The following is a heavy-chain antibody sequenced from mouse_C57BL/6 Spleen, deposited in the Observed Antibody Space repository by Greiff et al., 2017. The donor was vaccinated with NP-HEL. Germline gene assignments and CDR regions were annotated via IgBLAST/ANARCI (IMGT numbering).Heavy chain of an antibody. Sequence: VQLQQSGPELVKPGASVKISCTASGYTITDYYMNWVKQSHGKSLEWIGDINPNNGGTSYNQKFKGKATLTVDKSSSTAYMELRSLTSEDSAVYYCARGYYGSSSYYFDYWGQGTTLTVSS. J-gene: IGHJ2*01. D-gene: IGHD1-1*01. CDR2: INPNNGGT. CDR3: ARGYYGSSSYYFDY. V-gene: IGHV1-26*01. CDR1: GYTITDYY.